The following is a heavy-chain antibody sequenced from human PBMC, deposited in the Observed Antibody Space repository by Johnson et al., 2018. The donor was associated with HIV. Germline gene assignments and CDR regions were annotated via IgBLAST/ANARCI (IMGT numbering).Heavy chain of an antibody. V-gene: IGHV3-20*04. J-gene: IGHJ3*02. CDR1: AFIFDDYG. D-gene: IGHD2-8*01. CDR2: INWNGGST. Sequence: VQLVESWGGVVRPGGSLRLSCAASAFIFDDYGMSWVRQAPGKGLEWVSGINWNGGSTGYADSVKGRFTISRDNAKNSLYLQMNSLRAEDTALYYCARGRYCTNGLCYSGAFDIWGQGTMVTVSS. CDR3: ARGRYCTNGLCYSGAFDI.